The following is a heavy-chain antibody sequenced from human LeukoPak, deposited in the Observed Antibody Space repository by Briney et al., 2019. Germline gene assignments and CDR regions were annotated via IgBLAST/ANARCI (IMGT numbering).Heavy chain of an antibody. Sequence: GGSLRLSCAASGFTFSSYAMSWVRQAPGKGLEWVSAISGSGGSTYYADSVKGRFTISRDNSKNTLYLQMNSLRAEDTAVYYCAKDQYDFWSGYYGGNWFDPWGQGTLVTVSS. V-gene: IGHV3-23*01. J-gene: IGHJ5*02. D-gene: IGHD3-3*01. CDR2: ISGSGGST. CDR3: AKDQYDFWSGYYGGNWFDP. CDR1: GFTFSSYA.